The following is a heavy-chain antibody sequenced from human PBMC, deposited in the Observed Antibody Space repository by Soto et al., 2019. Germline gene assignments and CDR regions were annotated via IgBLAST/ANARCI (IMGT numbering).Heavy chain of an antibody. CDR1: GFTFRSYA. CDR3: APSGYSSSWHYYYGLDV. CDR2: IDGSGDSN. J-gene: IGHJ6*02. V-gene: IGHV3-23*01. Sequence: EVQLLESGGGLVQPGGSLRLSCAASGFTFRSYARSWFRQAPGKGLEGVPTIDGSGDSNYYADSVKGRFTISRDNTKNKLYLQINSRRADDTAVYYCAPSGYSSSWHYYYGLDVWGQGTTVTVSS. D-gene: IGHD6-13*01.